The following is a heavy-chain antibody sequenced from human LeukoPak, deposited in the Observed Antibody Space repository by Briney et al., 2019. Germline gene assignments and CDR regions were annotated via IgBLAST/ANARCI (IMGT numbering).Heavy chain of an antibody. Sequence: PSQTLSLTCTVSGGSISSGGCYWTWIRQHPGKGLEWIGYIYYSGSTYYNPSLKSRVIISVDTSKNQFSLKLSSVTAADTAVYYCARKYPDHWFDPWGQGTLVTVSS. J-gene: IGHJ5*02. D-gene: IGHD6-6*01. V-gene: IGHV4-31*03. CDR2: IYYSGST. CDR1: GGSISSGGCY. CDR3: ARKYPDHWFDP.